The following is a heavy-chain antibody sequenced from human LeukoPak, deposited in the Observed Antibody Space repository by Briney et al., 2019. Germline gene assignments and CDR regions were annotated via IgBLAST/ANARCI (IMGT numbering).Heavy chain of an antibody. J-gene: IGHJ4*02. Sequence: SETLSLTCTVSGGSISSYYWSWIRQPPGKGLEWIGYIYTSGSTNYNPSLKSRVTISVDTSKNQFSLKLSSVTAADTAVYYCARAQMAGTFGYWGQGTLVTVSS. CDR3: ARAQMAGTFGY. V-gene: IGHV4-4*09. D-gene: IGHD6-19*01. CDR2: IYTSGST. CDR1: GGSISSYY.